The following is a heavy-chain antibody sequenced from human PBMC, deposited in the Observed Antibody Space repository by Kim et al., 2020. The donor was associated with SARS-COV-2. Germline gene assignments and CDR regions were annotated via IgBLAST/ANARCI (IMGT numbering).Heavy chain of an antibody. V-gene: IGHV3-23*01. D-gene: IGHD3-22*01. J-gene: IGHJ4*02. CDR3: AKITMIVVVIGSFDY. Sequence: DSGKGRFTISRDNPKNTLYLKMNSLRAEDTAVYYCAKITMIVVVIGSFDYWGQGTLVTVSS.